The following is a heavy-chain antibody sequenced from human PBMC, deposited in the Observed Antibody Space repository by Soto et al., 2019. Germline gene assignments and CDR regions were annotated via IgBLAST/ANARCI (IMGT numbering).Heavy chain of an antibody. CDR3: ARARFLEWLLFNYYYMDV. CDR1: GYTFTSYA. J-gene: IGHJ6*03. Sequence: ASVKVSCKASGYTFTSYAMHWVRQAPGQRLEWMGWINAGNGNTKYSQKFQGRVTITRDTSASTAYMELSSLRSEDTAVYYCARARFLEWLLFNYYYMDVWGKGTTVTVSS. V-gene: IGHV1-3*01. D-gene: IGHD3-3*01. CDR2: INAGNGNT.